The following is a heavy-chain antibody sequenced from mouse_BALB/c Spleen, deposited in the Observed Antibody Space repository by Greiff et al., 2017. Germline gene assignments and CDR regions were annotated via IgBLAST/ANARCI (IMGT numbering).Heavy chain of an antibody. CDR3: ARWGGNYDAMDY. J-gene: IGHJ4*01. CDR1: GFAFSSYD. V-gene: IGHV5-12-1*01. CDR2: ISSGGGST. Sequence: DVMLVESGGGLVKPGGSLKISCAASGFAFSSYDMSWVRQTPEKRLEWVAYISSGGGSTYYPDTVKGRFTISRDNAKNTLYLQMSSLKSEDTAMYYCARWGGNYDAMDYWGQGTSVTVSS. D-gene: IGHD1-1*02.